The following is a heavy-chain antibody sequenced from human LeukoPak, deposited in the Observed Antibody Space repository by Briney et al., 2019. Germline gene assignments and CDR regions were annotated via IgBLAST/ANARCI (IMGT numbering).Heavy chain of an antibody. CDR2: ISGSGSST. CDR1: GFTFSSYE. CDR3: AKDALSGWYGYSDY. V-gene: IGHV3-23*01. D-gene: IGHD6-19*01. J-gene: IGHJ4*02. Sequence: GGSLRLSCAASGFTFSSYEMNWVRQAPGKGLEWVSSISGSGSSTYYADSVKGRFTISRDNSKNPLFLQMNSLRAEDTAVYHCAKDALSGWYGYSDYWGQGTLVTVSS.